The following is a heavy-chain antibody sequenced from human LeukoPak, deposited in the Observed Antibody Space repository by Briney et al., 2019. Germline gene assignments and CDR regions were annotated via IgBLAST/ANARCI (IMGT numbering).Heavy chain of an antibody. Sequence: PGGSLRLSCAASGFTFSSYSMNWVRQAPGKGLEWVSSISSSSSYIYYADSVKGRFTISRDNAKNSLYLQMNSLRDEGTAVYYCARERQGGEAPFDYWGQGSLVTVSS. CDR3: ARERQGGEAPFDY. V-gene: IGHV3-21*01. D-gene: IGHD3-16*01. CDR2: ISSSSSYI. CDR1: GFTFSSYS. J-gene: IGHJ4*02.